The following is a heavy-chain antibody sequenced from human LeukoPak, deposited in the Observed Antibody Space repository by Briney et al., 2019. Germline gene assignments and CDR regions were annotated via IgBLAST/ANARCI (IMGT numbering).Heavy chain of an antibody. J-gene: IGHJ6*03. Sequence: GGSLRLSCAASGFTFSSYAMSWVRQAPGKGLEWVSAISGSGGSTYYADSVKGRFTISRDNSKNTLFMQMNSLRAEDTALYYCAKDREGYYMDVWGKGTTVTVSS. V-gene: IGHV3-23*01. D-gene: IGHD1-26*01. CDR1: GFTFSSYA. CDR2: ISGSGGST. CDR3: AKDREGYYMDV.